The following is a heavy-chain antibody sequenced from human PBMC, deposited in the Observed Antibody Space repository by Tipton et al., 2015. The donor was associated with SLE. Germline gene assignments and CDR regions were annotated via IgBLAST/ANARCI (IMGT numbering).Heavy chain of an antibody. CDR3: AKDPSMVQGVIMGGEFDL. Sequence: SLRLSCAASGFTFDDYAMHWVRQAPGKGLEWVSGISWNSGNIDYADSVKGRFTISRDNAKNSLYLQMNSLRAEDTALYYCAKDPSMVQGVIMGGEFDLWGQGTLVTVSS. CDR1: GFTFDDYA. J-gene: IGHJ4*02. D-gene: IGHD3-10*01. CDR2: ISWNSGNI. V-gene: IGHV3-9*01.